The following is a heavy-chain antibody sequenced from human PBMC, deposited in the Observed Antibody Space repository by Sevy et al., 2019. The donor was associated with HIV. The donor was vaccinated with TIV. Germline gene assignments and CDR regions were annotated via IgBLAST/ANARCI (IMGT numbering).Heavy chain of an antibody. Sequence: GGSLRLSCTASGFTFSIFWMHWVRQAPGKGLVWVSHINGGGRSTTYADSVKGRFTISRDNAKNTLYLQMNSLRDEDTAVYFCARDKIYGMDVWGQGTTVTVSS. CDR1: GFTFSIFW. J-gene: IGHJ6*02. CDR2: INGGGRST. CDR3: ARDKIYGMDV. V-gene: IGHV3-74*01.